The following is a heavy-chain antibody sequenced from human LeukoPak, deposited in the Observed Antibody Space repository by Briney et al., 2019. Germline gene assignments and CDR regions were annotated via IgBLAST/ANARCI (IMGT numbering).Heavy chain of an antibody. CDR1: GGSLSSGGYY. CDR2: IYYSGST. Sequence: SETLSLTCTVSGGSLSSGGYYWSWIRQHPGEGLEWIGYIYYSGSTYYNPSIKSRVTISVDTSKNQFSLNLSSVTAADTAVYYCARSQDIIAVPAALPVRWGQGTLVTVSS. V-gene: IGHV4-31*03. CDR3: ARSQDIIAVPAALPVR. J-gene: IGHJ4*02. D-gene: IGHD2-2*01.